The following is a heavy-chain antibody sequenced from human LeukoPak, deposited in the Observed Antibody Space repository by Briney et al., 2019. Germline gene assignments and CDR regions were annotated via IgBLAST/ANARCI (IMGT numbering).Heavy chain of an antibody. CDR1: GFTFSTYT. Sequence: GGSLRLSCAASGFTFSTYTMNWVRQAPGKGLEWVSSISSTSSYMYYADSVKGRFTISRDNVKNSLYLQMNSLRAEDTAVYYCARLPGYYYGSGSYFTDWGQGTLVTVSS. V-gene: IGHV3-21*01. D-gene: IGHD3-10*01. J-gene: IGHJ4*02. CDR2: ISSTSSYM. CDR3: ARLPGYYYGSGSYFTD.